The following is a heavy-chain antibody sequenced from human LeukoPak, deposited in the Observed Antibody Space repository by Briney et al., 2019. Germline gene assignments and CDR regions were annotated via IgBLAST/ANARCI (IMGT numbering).Heavy chain of an antibody. CDR3: ARDPTMVRDYYYYGMDV. V-gene: IGHV4-59*01. Sequence: SETLSLTCTVSGGSISSYYWIWIRQPPGKGLEWIGYIYYSGSTNYNPSLKSRVTISVDTSKNQFSLKLSSVTAADTAVYYCARDPTMVRDYYYYGMDVWGQGTTVTVSS. J-gene: IGHJ6*02. CDR1: GGSISSYY. CDR2: IYYSGST. D-gene: IGHD3-10*01.